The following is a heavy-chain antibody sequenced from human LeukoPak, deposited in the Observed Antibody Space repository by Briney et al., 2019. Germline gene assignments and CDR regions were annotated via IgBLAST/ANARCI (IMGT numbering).Heavy chain of an antibody. J-gene: IGHJ4*02. CDR3: ARARADYYGSGSRISFDY. D-gene: IGHD3-10*01. CDR2: IGVTGDT. CDR1: GFTFSKDD. V-gene: IGHV3-13*01. Sequence: WGSLRLSCAASGFTFSKDDFHWVRQAPGKGLEWVAAIGVTGDTYYADSVKGRFTISRGSSKNTLYLRMNSLRAEDTAMYYCARARADYYGSGSRISFDYWGQGTLVTVSS.